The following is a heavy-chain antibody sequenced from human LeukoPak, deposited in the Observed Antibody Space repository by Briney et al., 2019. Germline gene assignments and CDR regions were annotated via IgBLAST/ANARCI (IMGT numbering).Heavy chain of an antibody. CDR3: ARGLERDSSGWYAAFDI. CDR2: INPNSGGT. J-gene: IGHJ3*02. CDR1: GYTFTGYF. Sequence: ASVTVSCKPSGYTFTGYFMHWVRQAPGQGLEWMGWINPNSGGTNYAQSFQGRVTMTRDTLISTAYMELSRLRSDDTAVYYCARGLERDSSGWYAAFDIWGQGTMVSVSS. D-gene: IGHD6-19*01. V-gene: IGHV1-2*02.